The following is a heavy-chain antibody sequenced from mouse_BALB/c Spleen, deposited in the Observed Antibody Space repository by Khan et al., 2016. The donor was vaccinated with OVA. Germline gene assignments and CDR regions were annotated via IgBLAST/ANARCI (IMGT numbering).Heavy chain of an antibody. CDR2: IHPSNGYT. D-gene: IGHD2-14*01. CDR1: GYTFTSYT. Sequence: QVQLKESGAELARPGASVKMSCKASGYTFTSYTIHWIKLRPGQGLEWIGFIHPSNGYTNYNQKFKDKATLTADKSSTTVYMQLSSLTSDDSAVYNGVRDGAYHRNDGWFAYWGQGTLVTVSA. V-gene: IGHV1-4*01. CDR3: VRDGAYHRNDGWFAY. J-gene: IGHJ3*01.